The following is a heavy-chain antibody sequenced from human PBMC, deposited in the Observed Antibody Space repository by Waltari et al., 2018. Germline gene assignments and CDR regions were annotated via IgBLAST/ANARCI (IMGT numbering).Heavy chain of an antibody. CDR1: GYTFTGYY. Sequence: QVQLVQSGAEVKKPGASVQVSCKASGYTFTGYYMHWVRQAPGQGLEWMGWINPNSGGTNYAQKFQGRVTMTRDTSISTAYMELSRLRSDDTAVYYCARGGIVGATSSYYYGMDVWGQGTTVTVSS. D-gene: IGHD1-26*01. CDR3: ARGGIVGATSSYYYGMDV. V-gene: IGHV1-2*02. CDR2: INPNSGGT. J-gene: IGHJ6*02.